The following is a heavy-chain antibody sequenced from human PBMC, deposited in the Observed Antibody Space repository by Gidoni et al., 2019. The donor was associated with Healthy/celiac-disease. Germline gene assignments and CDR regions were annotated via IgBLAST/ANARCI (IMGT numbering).Heavy chain of an antibody. CDR1: GGSISSYY. D-gene: IGHD2-2*03. CDR2: IYTSGST. V-gene: IGHV4-4*07. J-gene: IGHJ3*02. CDR3: ARAGASSSGYCSSTSCFDAFDI. Sequence: QVQLQESGPGLVKPSETLSLTCTVSGGSISSYYWSWIRQPAGKGLEWIGRIYTSGSTNYNPSLKSRVTMSVDTSKNQFSLKLSSVTAADTAVYYCARAGASSSGYCSSTSCFDAFDIWGQGTMVTVSS.